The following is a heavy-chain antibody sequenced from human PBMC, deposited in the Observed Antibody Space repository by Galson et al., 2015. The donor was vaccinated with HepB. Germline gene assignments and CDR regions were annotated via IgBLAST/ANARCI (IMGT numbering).Heavy chain of an antibody. CDR2: ISYDGSNK. CDR1: GFTFSSYA. Sequence: SLRLSCAASGFTFSSYAMHWVRQAPGKGLEWVAVISYDGSNKYYADSVKGRFTISRDNSKNTLYLQMNSLRAEDTAVYYCARDKGSDECYFDYWGQGTLVTVSS. D-gene: IGHD3-3*01. J-gene: IGHJ4*02. CDR3: ARDKGSDECYFDY. V-gene: IGHV3-30*04.